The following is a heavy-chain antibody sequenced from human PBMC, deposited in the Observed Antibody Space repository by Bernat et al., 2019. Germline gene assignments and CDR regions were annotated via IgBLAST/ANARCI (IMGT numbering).Heavy chain of an antibody. J-gene: IGHJ6*03. CDR3: ETPDENDYMDV. CDR2: IYYSGST. Sequence: QLQLQESGPGLVKPSETLSLTCTVSGGSISSSSYYCGWIRQPPGKGLEWIGSIYYSGSTYYNPSLKSRVTISVDTSKNQFSLKLSSVTAADTAVYYCETPDENDYMDVWGKGTTVTVSS. CDR1: GGSISSSSYY. V-gene: IGHV4-39*01. D-gene: IGHD1-1*01.